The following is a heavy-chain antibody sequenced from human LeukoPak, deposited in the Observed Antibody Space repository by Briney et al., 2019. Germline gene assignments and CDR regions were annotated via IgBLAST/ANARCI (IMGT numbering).Heavy chain of an antibody. CDR1: GFTFSRYA. D-gene: IGHD3-10*01. CDR3: AKESGLSGSGSYYNPADY. CDR2: ISGSGGST. J-gene: IGHJ4*02. Sequence: GGSLRLSCAASGFTFSRYAMNWVRQAPGKGLEWVSAISGSGGSTYYADSVKGRFTISRDNSKNTLYLQMNSLRAEDTAVYYCAKESGLSGSGSYYNPADYWGQGTLVTVSS. V-gene: IGHV3-23*01.